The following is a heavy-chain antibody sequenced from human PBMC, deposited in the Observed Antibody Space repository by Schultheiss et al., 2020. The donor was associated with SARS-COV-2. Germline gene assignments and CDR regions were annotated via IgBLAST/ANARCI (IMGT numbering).Heavy chain of an antibody. Sequence: SVKVSCKASGGTFSSYAISWVRQAPGQGLEWMGGIIPIFGTANYAQKFQGRVTITEDESTSTAYMELSSLRSEDTTVYYCARVYYDSSGYYYYYYGMDVWGQGTTVTVS. D-gene: IGHD3-22*01. V-gene: IGHV1-69*13. CDR2: IIPIFGTA. CDR1: GGTFSSYA. J-gene: IGHJ6*02. CDR3: ARVYYDSSGYYYYYYGMDV.